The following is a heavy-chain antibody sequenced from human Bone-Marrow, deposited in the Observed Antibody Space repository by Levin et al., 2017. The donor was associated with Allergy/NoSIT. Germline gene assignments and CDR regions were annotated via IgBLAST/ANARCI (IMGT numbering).Heavy chain of an antibody. CDR1: GYSFTSYW. J-gene: IGHJ5*02. V-gene: IGHV5-10-1*01. Sequence: GESLKISCKGSGYSFTSYWISWVRQMPGKGLEWMGRIDPSDSYINYSPSFQGHVTISADKSISTAYLQWSSLESSDTAMYYCARHLTTATDSPDWFDPWGQGTLSPSPQ. CDR3: ARHLTTATDSPDWFDP. D-gene: IGHD4-11*01. CDR2: IDPSDSYI.